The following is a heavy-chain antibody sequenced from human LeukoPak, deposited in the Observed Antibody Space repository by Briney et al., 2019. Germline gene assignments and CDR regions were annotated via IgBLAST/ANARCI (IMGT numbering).Heavy chain of an antibody. CDR3: ARDEEEYSYGYDAFDI. CDR2: ISYDGSKK. V-gene: IGHV3-30-3*01. CDR1: GFTFSNYA. J-gene: IGHJ3*02. Sequence: GRSLRLSCAASGFTFSNYAIHWVRQAPGKGLEWVAVISYDGSKKYYADSVKGRFTISRDNSKNTLYLQMNSLRAEDTAVYFCARDEEEYSYGYDAFDIWGQGTMVTVSS. D-gene: IGHD5-18*01.